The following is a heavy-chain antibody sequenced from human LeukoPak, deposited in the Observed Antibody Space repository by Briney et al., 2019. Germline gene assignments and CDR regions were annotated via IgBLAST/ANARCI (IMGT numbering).Heavy chain of an antibody. V-gene: IGHV3-7*03. CDR1: GFTFSTYW. CDR3: AKGSPVSTFTDWFDP. CDR2: INQDGSEK. J-gene: IGHJ5*02. Sequence: PGGSLRLSCVASGFTFSTYWMSWVRQAPGKGLEWVANINQDGSEKNYVDSMKGRFTISRDNAENSLYLQMNSLRAEDTAVYYCAKGSPVSTFTDWFDPWGQGTLVTVSS. D-gene: IGHD5/OR15-5a*01.